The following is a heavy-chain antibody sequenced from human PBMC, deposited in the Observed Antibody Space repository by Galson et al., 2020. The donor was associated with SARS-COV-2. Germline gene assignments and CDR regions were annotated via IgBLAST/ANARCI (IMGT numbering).Heavy chain of an antibody. J-gene: IGHJ4*02. V-gene: IGHV1-2*02. D-gene: IGHD6-19*01. Sequence: ASVKVSCKASGYTFTDYYIHWVRQAPGQGLEWMGWIYPNTGGTDYAQKLQGRVSMTSDTTISTVYLDLRSLRPDDTAIYFCARGYTGWSDGDYWGQGTLVTVSS. CDR2: IYPNTGGT. CDR3: ARGYTGWSDGDY. CDR1: GYTFTDYY.